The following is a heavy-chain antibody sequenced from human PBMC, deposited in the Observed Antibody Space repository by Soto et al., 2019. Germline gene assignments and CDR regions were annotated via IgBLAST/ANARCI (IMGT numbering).Heavy chain of an antibody. J-gene: IGHJ4*02. CDR2: INHSGST. V-gene: IGHV4-34*01. Sequence: SETLSLTCAVYGGSFSGYYWSWIRQPPGKGLEWIGEINHSGSTNYNPSLKSRVTISVDTSKNQFSLKLSSVTAADTAVYYCAIASKLAVAGAYFDYWGQGTLVTVSS. CDR3: AIASKLAVAGAYFDY. CDR1: GGSFSGYY. D-gene: IGHD6-19*01.